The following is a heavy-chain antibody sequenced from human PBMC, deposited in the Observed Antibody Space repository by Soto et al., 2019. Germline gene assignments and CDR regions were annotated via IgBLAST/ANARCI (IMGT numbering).Heavy chain of an antibody. Sequence: QVQLVQSGAEVKKPGASVKVSCKASGYTFTSYDINWVRQATGQGLEWMGWMNPNSGNTGYAQRFQGTVTMTTNTSISTAYMELNSLRSEDTAVYYCARELTSRAVDYWGQGTLVTVSS. V-gene: IGHV1-8*01. J-gene: IGHJ4*02. CDR3: ARELTSRAVDY. CDR2: MNPNSGNT. D-gene: IGHD3-16*01. CDR1: GYTFTSYD.